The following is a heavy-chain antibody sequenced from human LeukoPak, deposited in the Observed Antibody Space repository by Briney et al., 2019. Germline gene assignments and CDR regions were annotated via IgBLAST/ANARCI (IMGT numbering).Heavy chain of an antibody. CDR1: GFTFDDYA. CDR2: ISWNSGSI. V-gene: IGHV3-9*01. Sequence: GGSLRLSCAASGFTFDDYAMHWVRQAPGKGLEWVSGISWNSGSIGYADSVKGRFTISRDNAKNSLYLQMNSLRAEDTALYYCAKGGVIVVVGEFDYWGQGTLVTVSS. J-gene: IGHJ4*02. CDR3: AKGGVIVVVGEFDY. D-gene: IGHD3-22*01.